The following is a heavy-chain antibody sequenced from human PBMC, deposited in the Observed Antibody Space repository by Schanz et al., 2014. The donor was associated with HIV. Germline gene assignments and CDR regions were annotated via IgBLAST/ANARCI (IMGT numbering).Heavy chain of an antibody. Sequence: EVQLVESGGGLVQPGGSLRLSCAASGFTFDDYAMHWVRQAPGKGLEWVSGISWNSGSIGYADSVKGRFTISRDNAKNSLYLQMNSLRAEDTALYFCAKDRPAGIAAAAGMDVWGQGTTVTVSS. CDR3: AKDRPAGIAAAAGMDV. J-gene: IGHJ6*02. D-gene: IGHD6-13*01. CDR2: ISWNSGSI. CDR1: GFTFDDYA. V-gene: IGHV3-9*01.